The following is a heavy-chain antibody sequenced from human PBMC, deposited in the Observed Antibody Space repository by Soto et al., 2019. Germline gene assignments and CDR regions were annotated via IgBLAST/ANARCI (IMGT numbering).Heavy chain of an antibody. CDR2: IYYSGST. Sequence: PSETLSLTCTVSGGSVSSGSYYWSWIRQPPGKGLEWIGYIYYSGSTNYNPSLQGRVTMTTDTSTSTAYMELRSLRSDDTAVYYCAKDYGGNSEHYDYWGQGTLVTVSS. V-gene: IGHV4-61*01. D-gene: IGHD4-17*01. CDR3: AKDYGGNSEHYDY. J-gene: IGHJ4*02. CDR1: GGSVSSGSYY.